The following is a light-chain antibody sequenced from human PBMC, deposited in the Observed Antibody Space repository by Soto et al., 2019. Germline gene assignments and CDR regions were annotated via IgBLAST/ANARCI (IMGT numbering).Light chain of an antibody. V-gene: IGKV3-20*01. J-gene: IGKJ1*01. CDR3: QESGRTSWT. Sequence: EIVLTQSPGTLSLSPGEGATLSCRASQSVSTNFFAWYQQKPGQAPRLLIYGASTRATCIPDRFSGSGSGTDFTLTISRLEPEDFAVYYCQESGRTSWTFGQGTKVEI. CDR1: QSVSTNF. CDR2: GAS.